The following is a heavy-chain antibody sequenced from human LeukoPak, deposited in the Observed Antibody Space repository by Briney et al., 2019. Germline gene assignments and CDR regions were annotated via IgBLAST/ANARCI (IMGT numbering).Heavy chain of an antibody. CDR1: GFTFSSHA. V-gene: IGHV3-30*18. J-gene: IGHJ4*02. CDR2: ISYDGSND. Sequence: PGGSLRLSCAASGFTFSSHAMRWVRQAPGKGLEWVALISYDGSNDYYADFVKGRFTISRDHSKNTLYLQMTSLRAEDTAVYYCAKNLLHYYDSSGYLDYWGQGTLVTVPS. D-gene: IGHD3-22*01. CDR3: AKNLLHYYDSSGYLDY.